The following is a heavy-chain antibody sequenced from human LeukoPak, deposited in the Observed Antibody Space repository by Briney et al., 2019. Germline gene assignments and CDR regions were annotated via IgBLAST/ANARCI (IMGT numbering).Heavy chain of an antibody. D-gene: IGHD3-10*01. CDR3: ARGGSTSYREFLYNWFDP. Sequence: SETLSLTCTVSGGSISSYYWSWIRQPPGKGLEWIGYIYYSGSTNYNPSLRSRVTISVDTSKNRFSLKLSSVTAADTAVYYCARGGSTSYREFLYNWFDPWGQGTLVTVSS. CDR1: GGSISSYY. CDR2: IYYSGST. J-gene: IGHJ5*02. V-gene: IGHV4-59*01.